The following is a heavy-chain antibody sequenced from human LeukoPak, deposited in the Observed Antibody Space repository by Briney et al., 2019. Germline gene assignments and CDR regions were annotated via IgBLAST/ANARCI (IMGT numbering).Heavy chain of an antibody. CDR3: ARAYCGGDCYIEADDAFDI. CDR2: IIPIFGTA. CDR1: GYTFTSYG. D-gene: IGHD2-21*02. Sequence: SVKVSCKASGYTFTSYGISWVRQAPGQGLEWMGGIIPIFGTANYAQKFQGRVTITADESTSTAYMELSSLRSEDTAVYYCARAYCGGDCYIEADDAFDIWGQGTMVTVSS. V-gene: IGHV1-69*13. J-gene: IGHJ3*02.